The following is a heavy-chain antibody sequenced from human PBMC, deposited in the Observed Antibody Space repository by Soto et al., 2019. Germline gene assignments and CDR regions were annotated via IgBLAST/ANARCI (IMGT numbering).Heavy chain of an antibody. D-gene: IGHD1-1*01. J-gene: IGHJ6*02. Sequence: GGSLRLSCAASGFTFSSYAMSWVRQAPGKGLEWVSAISGGGGSTYYADSVKGRFTISRDNSKNTLYLQMNSLRAEDTAVYYCAKGYEGYYYYGMDVWDQGTTVTVSS. V-gene: IGHV3-23*01. CDR1: GFTFSSYA. CDR2: ISGGGGST. CDR3: AKGYEGYYYYGMDV.